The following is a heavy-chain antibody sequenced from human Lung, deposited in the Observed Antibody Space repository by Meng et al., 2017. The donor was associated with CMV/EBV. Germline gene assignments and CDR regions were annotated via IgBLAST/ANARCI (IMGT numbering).Heavy chain of an antibody. Sequence: SETLSLTCTVSGGSITSSSYYWGWIRQPPGKGLEWIGSIYYSGSTYYNPSLKSRVTISVDTSKKQFSLKLSSVTAADTAVYYGIGYCSSTRFYKYYYDMDVWGQGTTVTVSS. D-gene: IGHD2-2*02. CDR2: IYYSGST. CDR1: GGSITSSSYY. V-gene: IGHV4-39*01. CDR3: IGYCSSTRFYKYYYDMDV. J-gene: IGHJ6*02.